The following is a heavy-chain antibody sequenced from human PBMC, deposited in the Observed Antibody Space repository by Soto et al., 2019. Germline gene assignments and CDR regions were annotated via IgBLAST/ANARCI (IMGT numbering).Heavy chain of an antibody. V-gene: IGHV5-51*01. D-gene: IGHD6-13*01. Sequence: GESLQISCKGSGYSFRTYSIGLVRQMPGKGLEWMGNIFSSDSYARYSPSFQGQVTISVDRSISTAYLQWSSLKASDTAMYYCTTWRSSSWFDYWGQGTQVTVSS. J-gene: IGHJ4*02. CDR1: GYSFRTYS. CDR2: IFSSDSYA. CDR3: TTWRSSSWFDY.